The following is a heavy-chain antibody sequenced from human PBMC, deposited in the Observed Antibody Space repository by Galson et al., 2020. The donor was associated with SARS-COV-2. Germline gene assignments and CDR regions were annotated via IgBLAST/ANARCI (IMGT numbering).Heavy chain of an antibody. Sequence: ASVKVSCKASGYTFTSYGISWVRQAPGQGLEWMGWISAYNGNTNYAQKLQGRVTMTTDTSTSTAYMELRSLRSDDTAVYYCARDRIYSGYDLSYYYGMDVWGQGTTVTVSS. CDR3: ARDRIYSGYDLSYYYGMDV. CDR1: GYTFTSYG. V-gene: IGHV1-18*01. J-gene: IGHJ6*02. CDR2: ISAYNGNT. D-gene: IGHD5-12*01.